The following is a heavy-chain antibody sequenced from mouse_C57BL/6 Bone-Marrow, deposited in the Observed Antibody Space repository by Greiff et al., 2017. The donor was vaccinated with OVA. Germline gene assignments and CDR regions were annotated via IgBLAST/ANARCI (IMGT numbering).Heavy chain of an antibody. D-gene: IGHD1-1*01. Sequence: QVQLQQPGAELVMPGASVKLSCKASGYTFTSYWMHWVKQRPGQGLEWIGEIDPSDSYTNYNQKFKGKSTLTVDKYSSTAYMQLSSLTSEDSAVYYCARTHYYGSSPFDYWGQGTTLTVSS. CDR1: GYTFTSYW. V-gene: IGHV1-69*01. J-gene: IGHJ2*01. CDR3: ARTHYYGSSPFDY. CDR2: IDPSDSYT.